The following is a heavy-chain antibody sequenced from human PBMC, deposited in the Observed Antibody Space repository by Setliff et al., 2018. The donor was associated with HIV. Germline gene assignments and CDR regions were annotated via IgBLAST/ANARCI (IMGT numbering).Heavy chain of an antibody. CDR2: IYYSGST. D-gene: IGHD3-22*01. J-gene: IGHJ5*02. CDR1: GGSISNSRYH. V-gene: IGHV4-39*01. CDR3: ASRVYYYDSSGYLREEGFDP. Sequence: PSETLSLTCTVSGGSISNSRYHWSWIRQPPGKGLEWIGSIYYSGSTYYNPSLKSRVTISVDTSKNQFSLKLSSVTAADAAVYYCASRVYYYDSSGYLREEGFDPWGQGTLVTVSS.